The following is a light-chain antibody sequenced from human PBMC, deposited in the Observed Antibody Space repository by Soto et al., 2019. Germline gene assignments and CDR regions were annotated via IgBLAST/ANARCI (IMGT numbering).Light chain of an antibody. CDR3: QQYGSSIT. V-gene: IGKV4-1*01. J-gene: IGKJ5*01. Sequence: DIVMTQSPDSLAVSLGERPPINCNSSQSALHSSNNKNYLAWYQQKPGKAPRLLIYGASTRATGIPARLSGSGSGTEFTLPIRRLEPEDFAVYYCQQYGSSITFGQGTRLEI. CDR1: QSALHSSNNKNY. CDR2: GAS.